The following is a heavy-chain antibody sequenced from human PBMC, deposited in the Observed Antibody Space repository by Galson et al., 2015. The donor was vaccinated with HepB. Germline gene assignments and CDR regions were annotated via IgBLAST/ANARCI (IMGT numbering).Heavy chain of an antibody. CDR1: GYSFTNYW. CDR2: IYPGDSDT. V-gene: IGHV5-51*01. D-gene: IGHD6-6*01. J-gene: IGHJ4*02. Sequence: QSGAEVKKPGESLKISCKGSGYSFTNYWIGWVRQMPGKGLEWMGIIYPGDSDTRYSPSFQGQFTVSAEKSIGTAYLQRSSLNASYTTMYYWARLYSSSSGVDSWGQGTLARVSS. CDR3: ARLYSSSSGVDS.